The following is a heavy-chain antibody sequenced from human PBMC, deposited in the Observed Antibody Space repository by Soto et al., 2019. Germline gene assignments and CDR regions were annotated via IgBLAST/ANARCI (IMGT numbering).Heavy chain of an antibody. CDR3: AKDFPPYKEIAAVDAFDI. V-gene: IGHV3-23*01. Sequence: GGSLRLSCAASVFTFSSYAMSWVRQAPGKGLEWVSVISGSGGSTYYADSVRGRFTISRDNSKNTLYLQMNSLRAEDTAVYYCAKDFPPYKEIAAVDAFDIWGQGTMVTVSS. J-gene: IGHJ3*02. D-gene: IGHD6-13*01. CDR1: VFTFSSYA. CDR2: ISGSGGST.